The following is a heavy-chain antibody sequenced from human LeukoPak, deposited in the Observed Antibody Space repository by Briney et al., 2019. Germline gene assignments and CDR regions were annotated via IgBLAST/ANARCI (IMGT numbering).Heavy chain of an antibody. CDR1: GFTFSNYW. CDR2: IKQDGSDK. Sequence: AGGSLILSCAASGFTFSNYWMNWVRQAPGKGLEWVANIKQDGSDKYYVDSVKGRFTISRDNAKNSLYLQMNSLRAEDTAVYYCARENGNYDGYYNYYMDVWGKGTTVTVSS. CDR3: ARENGNYDGYYNYYMDV. D-gene: IGHD4-11*01. J-gene: IGHJ6*03. V-gene: IGHV3-7*01.